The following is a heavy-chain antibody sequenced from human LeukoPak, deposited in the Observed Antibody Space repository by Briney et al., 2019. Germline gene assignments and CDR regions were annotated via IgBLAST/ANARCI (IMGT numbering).Heavy chain of an antibody. D-gene: IGHD6-6*01. CDR2: IYYSGST. J-gene: IGHJ5*02. CDR1: GGSITSHY. V-gene: IGHV4-59*11. Sequence: SETLSLTCTGSGGSITSHYWTWIRQPPGKGLEWIGSIYYSGSTNYNPSLKGRVAISVDTSKNQLSLKLSSVTAADTAVYYCASKVSSTFDPWGPGTLVTVSS. CDR3: ASKVSSTFDP.